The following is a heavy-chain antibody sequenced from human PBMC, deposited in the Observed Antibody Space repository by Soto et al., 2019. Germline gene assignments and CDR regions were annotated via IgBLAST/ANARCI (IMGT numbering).Heavy chain of an antibody. CDR3: TRFAASNYYYYYMDV. CDR1: GFTFGDYA. CDR2: IRSKAYGGTT. J-gene: IGHJ6*03. D-gene: IGHD6-25*01. V-gene: IGHV3-49*03. Sequence: GGSLRLSCTASGFTFGDYAMSWFRQAPGKGLEWVGFIRSKAYGGTTEYAASVKGRFTISRDDSKSIAYLQMNSLKTEDTALYYCTRFAASNYYYYYMDVWGKGTTVTVSS.